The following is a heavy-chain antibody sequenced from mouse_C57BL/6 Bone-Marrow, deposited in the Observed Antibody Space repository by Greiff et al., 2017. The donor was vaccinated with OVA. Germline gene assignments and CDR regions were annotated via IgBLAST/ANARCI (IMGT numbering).Heavy chain of an antibody. V-gene: IGHV5-12*01. Sequence: EVHLVESGGGLVQPGGSLKLSCAASGFTFSDFYMYWIRQTPEKRLAWVAYISNGGGSTYYPDTVKGQFTIYRDNAKNTLYLQMSRLKSEDTDMYYCARLDAMDYWGQGTAVTVSS. CDR3: ARLDAMDY. CDR1: GFTFSDFY. CDR2: ISNGGGST. J-gene: IGHJ4*01.